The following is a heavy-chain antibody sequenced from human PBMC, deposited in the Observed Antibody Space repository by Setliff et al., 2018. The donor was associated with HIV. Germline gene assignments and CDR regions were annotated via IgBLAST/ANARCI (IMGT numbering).Heavy chain of an antibody. CDR3: ARGTLYYYVTGGYYYFDY. CDR2: IYYSGST. V-gene: IGHV4-31*03. Sequence: PSETLSLTCTVSGGSISSGGYYWSWIRQHPGKGLEWIGYIYYSGSTYYNPSTKSRVTISVATSKNHFTLKLSSVAAADAAVFYCARGTLYYYVTGGYYYFDYWGQGTLVTVSS. D-gene: IGHD3-22*01. J-gene: IGHJ4*02. CDR1: GGSISSGGYY.